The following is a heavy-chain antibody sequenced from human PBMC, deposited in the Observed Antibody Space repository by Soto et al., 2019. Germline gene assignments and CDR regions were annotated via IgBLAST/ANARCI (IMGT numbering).Heavy chain of an antibody. V-gene: IGHV1-69*02. CDR1: GGTFSSYT. J-gene: IGHJ5*02. CDR3: AGRIAAAGTRYNWFDP. Sequence: SVKVSCTASGGTFSSYTISWMRQAPGQGLEWMGRIIPILGIANYAQKFQGRVTITADKSTSTAYMELSSLRSEDTAVYYCAGRIAAAGTRYNWFDPWGQGTLVTVSS. CDR2: IIPILGIA. D-gene: IGHD6-13*01.